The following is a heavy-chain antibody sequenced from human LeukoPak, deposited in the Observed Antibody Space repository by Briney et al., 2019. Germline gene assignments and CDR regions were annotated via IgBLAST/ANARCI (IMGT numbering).Heavy chain of an antibody. CDR1: GFTFSSYA. J-gene: IGHJ1*01. Sequence: PGGSLRLSCAASGFTFSSYAMSWVRQAPGKGLEWVSAISGSGGSTYYADSVKGRFTISRDNSKNTLYLQMNSLRAEDTAVYYWAKGPLYYDSRGTPGHWGRGPRVTVSS. D-gene: IGHD3-22*01. V-gene: IGHV3-23*01. CDR2: ISGSGGST. CDR3: AKGPLYYDSRGTPGH.